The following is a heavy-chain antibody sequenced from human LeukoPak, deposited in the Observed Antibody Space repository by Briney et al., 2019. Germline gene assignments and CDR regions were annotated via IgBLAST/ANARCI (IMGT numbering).Heavy chain of an antibody. CDR1: GFTFSDYE. J-gene: IGHJ4*02. V-gene: IGHV3-48*03. CDR2: ISSSASII. D-gene: IGHD1-20*01. CDR3: AKDLTGTTGGFY. Sequence: GGSLRLSCAASGFTFSDYEMNWVRQAPGKGLEWVSYISSSASIIYYSDSVKGRFTISRDNSKNTLYLQMNSLRAEDTAVYYCAKDLTGTTGGFYWGQGTLVTVSS.